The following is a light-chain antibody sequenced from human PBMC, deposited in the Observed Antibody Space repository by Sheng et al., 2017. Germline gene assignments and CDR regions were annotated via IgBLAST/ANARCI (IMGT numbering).Light chain of an antibody. CDR3: QTSDSSAAYV. CDR2: KDT. J-gene: IGLJ1*01. CDR1: PLGKQY. Sequence: SSDLTQPPSVSVSPGQTARITCSGNPLGKQYVYWYQQKAGQAPIMLIYKDTKRAPGISERFSASTSGTTVTLTISGVQTEDEADYFCQTSDSSAAYVFGMGPRSPS. V-gene: IGLV3-25*03.